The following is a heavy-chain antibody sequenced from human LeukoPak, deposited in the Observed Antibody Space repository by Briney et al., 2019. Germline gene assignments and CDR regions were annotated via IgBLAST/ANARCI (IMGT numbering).Heavy chain of an antibody. CDR3: ARGALRYFDWSSRGLDY. Sequence: ASVKVSCKASGYTFTSYYMHWVRQAPGQGLEWMGIINPSGGSTSYAQKFQGRVTMTRDTSTSTVYMELSSLRSEDTAVYCCARGALRYFDWSSRGLDYWGQGTLVTVSS. D-gene: IGHD3-9*01. CDR2: INPSGGST. V-gene: IGHV1-46*01. CDR1: GYTFTSYY. J-gene: IGHJ4*02.